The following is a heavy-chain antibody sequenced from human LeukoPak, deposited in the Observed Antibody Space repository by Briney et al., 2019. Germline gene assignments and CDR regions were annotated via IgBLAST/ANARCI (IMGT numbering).Heavy chain of an antibody. D-gene: IGHD4-17*01. CDR2: INHSGST. CDR3: AREKGYDDYVGGDYYYYYMDV. Sequence: PSETLSLTCAVYGGSFRGYYWTWIRQPPGKGLEWIGEINHSGSTNYNPSLKSRVTISVDTSKNQFSLKLSSVTAADTAVYYCAREKGYDDYVGGDYYYYYMDVWGKGTTVTISS. V-gene: IGHV4-34*01. J-gene: IGHJ6*03. CDR1: GGSFRGYY.